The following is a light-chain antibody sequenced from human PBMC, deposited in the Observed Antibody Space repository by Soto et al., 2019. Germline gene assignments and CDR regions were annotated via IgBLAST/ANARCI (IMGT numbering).Light chain of an antibody. CDR2: DAS. J-gene: IGKJ1*01. CDR1: QSISSW. CDR3: QQYNSYSCT. Sequence: DIQMTQSPSTLSASVGDRATITCRASQSISSWLAWYQQKPGKAPKLLIYDASSLERGVPSRFSGSGSGTEFTLTISSLQPDDFATYYCQQYNSYSCTFGQGTKVDNK. V-gene: IGKV1-5*01.